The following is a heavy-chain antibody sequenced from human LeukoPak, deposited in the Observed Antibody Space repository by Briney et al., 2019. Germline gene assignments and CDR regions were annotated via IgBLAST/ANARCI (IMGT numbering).Heavy chain of an antibody. D-gene: IGHD5-18*01. Sequence: GGSLRLSCAASGFTFSSYSMNWVRQAPGKGLEWVSSISGSSSYIYYADSVKGRFTISRDNAKNSLYLQMNSLRAEDTAVYYCASYTAASDAFDIWGQGTMVTVSS. J-gene: IGHJ3*02. CDR3: ASYTAASDAFDI. CDR2: ISGSSSYI. CDR1: GFTFSSYS. V-gene: IGHV3-21*01.